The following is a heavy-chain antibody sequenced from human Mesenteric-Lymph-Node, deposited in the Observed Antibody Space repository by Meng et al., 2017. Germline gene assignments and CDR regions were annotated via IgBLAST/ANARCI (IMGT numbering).Heavy chain of an antibody. V-gene: IGHV3-30*03. D-gene: IGHD3-22*01. CDR1: GLTFTNTH. CDR3: AREFHSSGYAGTFDV. Sequence: GESLKISCVASGLTFTNTHMHWVRQAPGKGLEWVGLISSDGKNRKYVESVKGRFTFSRDNSRDTMYLEMNNLRAEDTAVYFCAREFHSSGYAGTFDVLGQGTMDTVSS. J-gene: IGHJ3*01. CDR2: ISSDGKNR.